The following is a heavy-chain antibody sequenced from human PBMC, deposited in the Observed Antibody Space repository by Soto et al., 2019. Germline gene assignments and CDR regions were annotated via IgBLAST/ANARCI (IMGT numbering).Heavy chain of an antibody. J-gene: IGHJ6*02. CDR2: INPNSGGT. V-gene: IGHV1-2*04. Sequence: ASVKVSCKASGYTFTGYYMHWVRQAPGQGLEWMGWINPNSGGTNYAQKFQGWVTMTRDTSISTAYMELSRLRSDDTAVYYCARGDLVVVAATLRWYGMDVWGQGTTVTVSS. D-gene: IGHD2-15*01. CDR1: GYTFTGYY. CDR3: ARGDLVVVAATLRWYGMDV.